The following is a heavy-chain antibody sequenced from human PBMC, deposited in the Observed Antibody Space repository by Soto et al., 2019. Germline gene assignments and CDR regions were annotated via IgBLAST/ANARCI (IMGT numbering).Heavy chain of an antibody. D-gene: IGHD6-6*01. CDR3: ARDRREYCRSATFYDFALDV. V-gene: IGHV3-23*01. J-gene: IGHJ6*02. CDR1: GFKISNYA. Sequence: PGGSLRRSCAASGFKISNYAVSWVRQAPGKGLEWVSGISETGIQTYYAESVKGRFTISKDNSEKKVYLQINSLRAEDTAIYHCARDRREYCRSATFYDFALDVWGQGTTVTVSS. CDR2: ISETGIQT.